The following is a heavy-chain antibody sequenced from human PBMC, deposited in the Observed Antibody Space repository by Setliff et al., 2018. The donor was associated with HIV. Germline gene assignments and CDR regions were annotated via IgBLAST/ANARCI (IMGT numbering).Heavy chain of an antibody. CDR3: ASTRIRLIRGAVISNLRTPYFDY. V-gene: IGHV4-38-2*01. CDR1: GYSISSDYC. D-gene: IGHD3-10*01. J-gene: IGHJ4*02. Sequence: PSETLSLTCGVSGYSISSDYCWGWIRQPPGKGLEWIGNMCHGGNNNYYNPSLKGRLSMSTSENQFSLKLTSVTAADTAVYYCASTRIRLIRGAVISNLRTPYFDYWGPGSLVTV. CDR2: MCHGGNNN.